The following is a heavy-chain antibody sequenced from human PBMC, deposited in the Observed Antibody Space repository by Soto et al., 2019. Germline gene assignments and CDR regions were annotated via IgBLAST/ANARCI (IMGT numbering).Heavy chain of an antibody. Sequence: QVQLQESGPGLVQPSQTLSLTCSVSGDPVSSGSYYWTWVRQHPVKGLEWIGYIYHTGSTYYNPSLQSRIIMSIDTSKNQFSLRLYSVTAADTAVYFCAAKLGTTHYFDFWGQGSLVAVSS. CDR3: AAKLGTTHYFDF. V-gene: IGHV4-31*03. CDR2: IYHTGST. D-gene: IGHD7-27*01. J-gene: IGHJ4*02. CDR1: GDPVSSGSYY.